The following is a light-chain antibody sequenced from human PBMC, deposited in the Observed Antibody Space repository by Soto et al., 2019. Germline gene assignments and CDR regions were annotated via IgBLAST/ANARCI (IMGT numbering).Light chain of an antibody. CDR3: QQLNSYPP. CDR2: KTS. CDR1: QSISSW. Sequence: DIQMTQSPSTLSASVGDRVTITCRASQSISSWLAWYQQKPGKAPNLLIYKTSNLESGVPSRFSGSGSGTDFTLTISSLQPEDFATYYCQQLNSYPPFGQGTRREIK. V-gene: IGKV1-5*03. J-gene: IGKJ5*01.